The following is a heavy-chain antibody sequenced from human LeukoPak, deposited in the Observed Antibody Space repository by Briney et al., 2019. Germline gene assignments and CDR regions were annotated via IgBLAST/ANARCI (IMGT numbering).Heavy chain of an antibody. V-gene: IGHV3-21*01. J-gene: IGHJ4*02. Sequence: GGSLRLSCAASGFSFTRHSMNWVRQAPGKGLELISSINPNSDYTYYADSVKGRFTISRDNAKNSLYLQMNSLRTEDTAVYYCVRDGGYDSPHYWGQGTLVTVSS. CDR2: INPNSDYT. CDR1: GFSFTRHS. CDR3: VRDGGYDSPHY. D-gene: IGHD5-12*01.